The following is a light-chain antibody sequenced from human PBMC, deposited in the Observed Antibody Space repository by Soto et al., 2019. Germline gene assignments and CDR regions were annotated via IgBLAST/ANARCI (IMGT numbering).Light chain of an antibody. V-gene: IGKV4-1*01. J-gene: IGKJ1*01. CDR3: QQYYSTPPT. Sequence: DIVMTQSPDSLAVSLGERATINCKSSQSVLYSSNNKNYLAWYQQNPGQPPKLLIYWASTRESGVPDRFNGSGSGTDFTLTISSLQAEDVAVYYCQQYYSTPPTFGQGTKVEIK. CDR1: QSVLYSSNNKNY. CDR2: WAS.